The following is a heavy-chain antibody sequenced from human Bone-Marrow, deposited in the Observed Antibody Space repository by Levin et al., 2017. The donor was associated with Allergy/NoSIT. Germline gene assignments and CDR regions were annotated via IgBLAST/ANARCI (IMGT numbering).Heavy chain of an antibody. CDR1: GGSISSSRHY. D-gene: IGHD6-13*01. CDR3: ARATTYFGSSLYYYFMDV. J-gene: IGHJ6*03. V-gene: IGHV4-31*03. CDR2: IHDSGST. Sequence: LRLSCIVSGGSISSSRHYWTWIRQHPGKGLELIGYIHDSGSTYYNPSLKSRVVVSIERSKNHFSLRLSSVTAADTAVYHCARATTYFGSSLYYYFMDVWGKGTTVTVS.